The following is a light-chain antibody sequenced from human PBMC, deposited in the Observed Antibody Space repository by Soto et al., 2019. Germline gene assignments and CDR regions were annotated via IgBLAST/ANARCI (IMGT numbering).Light chain of an antibody. J-gene: IGKJ4*01. CDR2: GAS. CDR3: QPYNNWPLT. Sequence: EIVLTQSPATLSVSPGERAALSCRASQSVSNNLAWYQQKPGQPPRLLIFGASTRATGIPARFSGSGSGTEFTLTVSSLQSEDFAVYYCQPYNNWPLTFGGGTKVDIK. V-gene: IGKV3D-15*01. CDR1: QSVSNN.